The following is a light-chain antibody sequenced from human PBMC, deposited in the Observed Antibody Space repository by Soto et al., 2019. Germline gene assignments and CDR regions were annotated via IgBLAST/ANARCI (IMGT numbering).Light chain of an antibody. CDR2: KAS. Sequence: DIQMTQSPSTLSASLLDRATITCRASQSISNWLAWYQQKPGKAPNLLIYKASSLESGVPSRFSGSGSGTEFTLTISSLQPDDFATYYCQQYSSDPYTFGQGPRWIS. V-gene: IGKV1-5*03. CDR1: QSISNW. J-gene: IGKJ2*01. CDR3: QQYSSDPYT.